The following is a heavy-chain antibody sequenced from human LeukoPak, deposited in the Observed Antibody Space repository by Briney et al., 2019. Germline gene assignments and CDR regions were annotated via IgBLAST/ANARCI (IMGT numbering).Heavy chain of an antibody. D-gene: IGHD3-16*01. Sequence: SETLSLTCAVYGGSFSGYYWSWIRQPPGKGLEWTGEINHSGSTNYNPSLKSRVTISVDTSKNQFSLKLSSVTAADTAVYYCARGDGLGYYFDYWGQGTLVTVSS. CDR3: ARGDGLGYYFDY. CDR2: INHSGST. V-gene: IGHV4-34*01. J-gene: IGHJ4*02. CDR1: GGSFSGYY.